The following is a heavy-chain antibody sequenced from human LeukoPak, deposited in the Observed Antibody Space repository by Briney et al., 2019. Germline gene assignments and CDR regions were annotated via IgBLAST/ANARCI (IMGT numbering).Heavy chain of an antibody. CDR1: GFTFGDYA. CDR2: IRSKAYGGTT. V-gene: IGHV3-49*03. D-gene: IGHD6-13*01. J-gene: IGHJ4*02. CDR3: TRVTGYSSRNFDY. Sequence: GGSLRLSCTASGFTFGDYAMRWFRQAPGKGLEWVGFIRSKAYGGTTEYAASVKGRFTISRDNSKSIAYLQMNSLKTEDTAVYYCTRVTGYSSRNFDYWGQGTLVTVSS.